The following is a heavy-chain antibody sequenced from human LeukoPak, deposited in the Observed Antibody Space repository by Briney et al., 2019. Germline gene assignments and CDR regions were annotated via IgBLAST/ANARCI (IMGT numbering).Heavy chain of an antibody. CDR3: ARLRGTIGYCSSTSCYTSPRDYYGMDV. Sequence: SETLSLTCAVSGGSISSGGYSWSWIRQPPGKGLEWIGYIYHSGSTYYNPSLKSRVTISVDRSKNQLSLKLSSVTAADTAVYYCARLRGTIGYCSSTSCYTSPRDYYGMDVWGQGTTVTVSS. V-gene: IGHV4-30-2*01. CDR2: IYHSGST. J-gene: IGHJ6*02. D-gene: IGHD2-2*02. CDR1: GGSISSGGYS.